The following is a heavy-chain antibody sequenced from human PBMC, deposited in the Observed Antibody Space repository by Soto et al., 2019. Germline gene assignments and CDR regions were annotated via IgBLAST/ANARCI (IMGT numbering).Heavy chain of an antibody. CDR1: GFTFSNYG. CDR3: ARGGNNGWSLDY. V-gene: IGHV3-33*01. Sequence: QVQLVESGGGVVQPGMSLRLSCASSGFTFSNYGMHWVRQTPGKGLEWVAIIWYDGSNKFYADSVEGRFTISRDNSKDMLYLQLNSLGAEDTAVYYCARGGNNGWSLDYWGQGTLVTVSS. CDR2: IWYDGSNK. J-gene: IGHJ4*02. D-gene: IGHD6-19*01.